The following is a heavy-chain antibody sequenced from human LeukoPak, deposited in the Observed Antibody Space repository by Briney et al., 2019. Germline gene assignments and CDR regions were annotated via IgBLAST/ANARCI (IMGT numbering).Heavy chain of an antibody. J-gene: IGHJ4*02. CDR2: ISGRGANT. D-gene: IGHD2-21*01. V-gene: IGHV3-23*01. CDR3: AKVGENVLKIYPHSYYFDS. CDR1: GFMFSDFA. Sequence: GGSLRLSCAASGFMFSDFAMSWVRQTPGKGLEWVAGISGRGANTYYAASVKGRFTTSRDNSQNILFLEMFSLRAEDAAVYYCAKVGENVLKIYPHSYYFDSWGQGTLVAVSS.